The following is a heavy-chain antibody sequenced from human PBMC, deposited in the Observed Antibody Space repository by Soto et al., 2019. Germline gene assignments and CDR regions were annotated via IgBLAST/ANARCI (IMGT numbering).Heavy chain of an antibody. Sequence: EVQLVESGGGSVQPGGSLRLSCAASGFTFSSYWMHWVRQAPGKGLVWVSRINSDDITTSYADSVKGRFTISRDNAKNTLYLQINSLTREDTAVYYCARGYSSGPGVYWGQGTLVTVSS. CDR1: GFTFSSYW. V-gene: IGHV3-74*01. CDR3: ARGYSSGPGVY. J-gene: IGHJ4*02. CDR2: INSDDITT. D-gene: IGHD6-19*01.